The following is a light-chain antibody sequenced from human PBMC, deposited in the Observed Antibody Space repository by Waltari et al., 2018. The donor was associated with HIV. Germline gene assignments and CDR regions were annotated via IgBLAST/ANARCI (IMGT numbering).Light chain of an antibody. CDR3: QSVDSTGTQVL. CDR1: GLATHY. CDR2: KDT. Sequence: SYELTQPPSVSVSPGETAGITCSGDGLATHYTFWYQQRPGQAPVMVIFKDTQRSSGIPERCSGSSSGTTVTLTISGVQSEDEADYYCQSVDSTGTQVLFGGGTKLSVL. J-gene: IGLJ2*01. V-gene: IGLV3-25*03.